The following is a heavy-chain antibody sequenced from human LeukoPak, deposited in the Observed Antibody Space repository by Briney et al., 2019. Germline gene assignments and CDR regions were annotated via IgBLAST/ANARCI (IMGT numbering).Heavy chain of an antibody. V-gene: IGHV3-7*03. Sequence: PGGSLRLSCAASGFTFSSYAMSWVRQAPGEGLEWVAKINQDGTEKAYVDSVRGRFTISRDNAKNSLFLQMNSLRAEDTAVYYCARDRMVRGVIDYWGQGTQVTVSS. CDR1: GFTFSSYA. J-gene: IGHJ4*02. CDR3: ARDRMVRGVIDY. D-gene: IGHD3-10*01. CDR2: INQDGTEK.